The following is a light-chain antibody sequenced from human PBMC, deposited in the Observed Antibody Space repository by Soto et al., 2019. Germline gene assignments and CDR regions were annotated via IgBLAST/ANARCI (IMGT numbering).Light chain of an antibody. V-gene: IGKV3-15*01. CDR2: GAS. CDR1: QSVSSN. Sequence: MTSSPAVFCILQGHSSTLSWKASQSVSSNLAWYQQKPGQAPRLLIYGASTRATGIPARFSGSGSGTEFTLTISSLQSEDFAVYYCQQYNDWPPWTFGQGTNVDIK. J-gene: IGKJ1*01. CDR3: QQYNDWPPWT.